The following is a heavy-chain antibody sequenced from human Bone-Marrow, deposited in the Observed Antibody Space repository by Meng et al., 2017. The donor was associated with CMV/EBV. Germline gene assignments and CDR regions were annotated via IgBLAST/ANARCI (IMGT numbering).Heavy chain of an antibody. J-gene: IGHJ6*02. D-gene: IGHD2-2*01. CDR3: ARSDIVVVPAAIPPYYGMDV. Sequence: GESLKISCAASGSTFSSYGMHWVRQAPGKGLEWVAFIRYDGSNKYYADSVKGRFTISRDNSKNTLYLQMNSLRAEDTAVYYCARSDIVVVPAAIPPYYGMDVWGQGTTVTVSS. V-gene: IGHV3-30*02. CDR1: GSTFSSYG. CDR2: IRYDGSNK.